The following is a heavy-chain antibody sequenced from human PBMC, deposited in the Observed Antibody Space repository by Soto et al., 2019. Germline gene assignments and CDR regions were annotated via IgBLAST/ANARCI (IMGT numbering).Heavy chain of an antibody. CDR1: GASISSGGYS. Sequence: SETLSLTCTVSGASISSGGYSWTWIRQHPGKGLERIGYIYYSGSTYYKPSLKSRVTISVDTSKNQLSLKLSSVTAADTAVYYCAGASTWHPCAFDIWGQGTTVTVSS. CDR3: AGASTWHPCAFDI. J-gene: IGHJ3*02. CDR2: IYYSGST. V-gene: IGHV4-31*03. D-gene: IGHD5-12*01.